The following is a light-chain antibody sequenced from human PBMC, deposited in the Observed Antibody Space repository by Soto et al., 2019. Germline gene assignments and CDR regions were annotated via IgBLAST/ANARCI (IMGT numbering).Light chain of an antibody. V-gene: IGKV1-5*01. J-gene: IGKJ1*01. Sequence: DIQMTQSPASRSASVGDRVTITCRASQSISSYLNWYQQKPGKAPKLLIYDASSLESGVPSRFSGSGSGTEFNLTISSLQPDDFATYYCQQYNSYWTFGQGTKVDIK. CDR2: DAS. CDR1: QSISSY. CDR3: QQYNSYWT.